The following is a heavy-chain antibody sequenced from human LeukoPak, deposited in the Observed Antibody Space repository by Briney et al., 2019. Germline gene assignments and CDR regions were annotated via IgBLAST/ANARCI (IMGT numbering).Heavy chain of an antibody. CDR2: ISYDGSNK. CDR1: GFTFSSYG. V-gene: IGHV3-30*18. Sequence: GRSLRLSCAASGFTFSSYGMHWVRQAPGKGLEWVAVISYDGSNKYYADSVKGRFTISRDNSKNTLYLQMNSLRAEDTAVYYCAKLSGIRGTHLVISDWGQGTLVTVSS. D-gene: IGHD3-9*01. CDR3: AKLSGIRGTHLVISD. J-gene: IGHJ4*02.